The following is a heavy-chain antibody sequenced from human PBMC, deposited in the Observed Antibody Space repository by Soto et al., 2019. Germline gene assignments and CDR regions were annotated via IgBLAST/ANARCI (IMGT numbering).Heavy chain of an antibody. Sequence: GGSLRLSCAASGFTFSAYAMHWVRQAPGKGLEWVAVISHDGSEKHHADSVKGRFTISRDNSKNTLHLQMDSLRAEDTAVYYCAYAWMQLWSVYDWGQGTLVTVSS. CDR2: ISHDGSEK. V-gene: IGHV3-30*03. D-gene: IGHD5-18*01. CDR1: GFTFSAYA. CDR3: AYAWMQLWSVYD. J-gene: IGHJ4*02.